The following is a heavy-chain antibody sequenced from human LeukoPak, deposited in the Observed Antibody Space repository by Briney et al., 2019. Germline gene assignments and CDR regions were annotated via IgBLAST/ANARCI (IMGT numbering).Heavy chain of an antibody. V-gene: IGHV3-33*01. CDR3: AGDYGEYYYGMDV. J-gene: IGHJ6*02. D-gene: IGHD4-17*01. Sequence: GGSLRLSCAASGFTFSSYGMQWVRQAPGKGLEGVAVIWYEGSNKSYADSVKGRFTISRDNSKNTLYLQMNTLRAEDTAVYYCAGDYGEYYYGMDVWGQGTTVTVSS. CDR1: GFTFSSYG. CDR2: IWYEGSNK.